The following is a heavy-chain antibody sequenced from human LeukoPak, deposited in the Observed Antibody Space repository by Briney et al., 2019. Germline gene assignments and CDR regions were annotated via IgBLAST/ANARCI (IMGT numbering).Heavy chain of an antibody. D-gene: IGHD6-19*01. CDR1: GFTFSSYA. J-gene: IGHJ4*02. CDR2: IGGSGGT. Sequence: GGSLRLSCAASGFTFSSYAMNWVRQAPGKGLEWVSAIGGSGGTYHADSVKGRFTISRDNSKNTLYLQMNSLRAEDTAVYYCAKKRIAVAGPAGGGFDHWGQGTLVTVSS. V-gene: IGHV3-23*01. CDR3: AKKRIAVAGPAGGGFDH.